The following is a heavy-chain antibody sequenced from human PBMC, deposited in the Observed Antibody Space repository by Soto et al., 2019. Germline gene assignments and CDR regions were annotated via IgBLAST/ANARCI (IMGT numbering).Heavy chain of an antibody. CDR3: ARRAXANGWNGFGADKYYFDF. D-gene: IGHD1-1*01. J-gene: IGHJ4*02. CDR1: GYTFTSYD. Sequence: GASVKVSCKASGYTFTSYDIYWVRQATGQGLEWMGWMNPNTGNSAYARKFQGRVTVTSDTSINTVHMELSSLRSEDTAVYYCARRAXANGWNGFGADKYYFDFWGQGTLVTVSS. V-gene: IGHV1-8*01. CDR2: MNPNTGNS.